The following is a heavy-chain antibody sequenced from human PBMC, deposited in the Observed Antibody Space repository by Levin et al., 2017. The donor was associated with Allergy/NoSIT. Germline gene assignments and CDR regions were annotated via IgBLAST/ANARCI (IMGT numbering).Heavy chain of an antibody. Sequence: GGSLRLSCAASGFTVSSNYMSWVRQAPGKGLEWVSLIYRGGTTYYADSVKGRFTISRDNSNNTLSLQMNSLRAEDTAVYYCARRYYGLGTYYMDVWGKGTTVTVAS. J-gene: IGHJ6*03. CDR3: ARRYYGLGTYYMDV. D-gene: IGHD3-10*01. CDR2: IYRGGTT. CDR1: GFTVSSNY. V-gene: IGHV3-66*01.